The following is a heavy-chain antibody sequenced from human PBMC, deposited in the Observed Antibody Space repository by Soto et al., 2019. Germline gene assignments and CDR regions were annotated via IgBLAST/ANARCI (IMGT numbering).Heavy chain of an antibody. Sequence: SETLSLTCTVSGGSMRNYFWIWIRQPPGKGLEWIGYTHYSGTTSFFPSYNPSLRSRVTISEDTSKNQFSLKLLSVTTADTAVYFCAAGEASSRNLAPYYLDFWGQGTLVTVSS. D-gene: IGHD6-13*01. V-gene: IGHV4-59*01. CDR2: THYSGTT. CDR3: AAGEASSRNLAPYYLDF. CDR1: GGSMRNYF. J-gene: IGHJ4*02.